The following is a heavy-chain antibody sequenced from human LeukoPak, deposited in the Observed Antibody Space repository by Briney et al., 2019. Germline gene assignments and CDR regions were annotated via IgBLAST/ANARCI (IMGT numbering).Heavy chain of an antibody. CDR3: SRESGPFCPFGC. J-gene: IGHJ4*02. V-gene: IGHV4-59*12. CDR1: GGSISSYN. CDR2: ISLAGHT. Sequence: SETLSLTCTVSGGSISSYNWSWILQHPPEELQWIGYISLAGHTNYNPSLNSRVTMSVDTSKNQLSLKLTSVTAADTATYYCSRESGPFCPFGCWGQGTLVIVSS. D-gene: IGHD3-9*01.